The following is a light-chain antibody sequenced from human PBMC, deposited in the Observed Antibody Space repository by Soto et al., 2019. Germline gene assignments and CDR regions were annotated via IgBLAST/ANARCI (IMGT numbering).Light chain of an antibody. J-gene: IGKJ4*01. V-gene: IGKV3-15*01. CDR1: QSVTGR. CDR3: QQYDHWPLT. Sequence: VMTQFQATLSVSPWERATLSFMASQSVTGRLAWYQQKRGQAPRLLIYGASTRATGISARFSGSGSGTEFTLTISSLLSEDFAVYYCQQYDHWPLTFAGRTKV. CDR2: GAS.